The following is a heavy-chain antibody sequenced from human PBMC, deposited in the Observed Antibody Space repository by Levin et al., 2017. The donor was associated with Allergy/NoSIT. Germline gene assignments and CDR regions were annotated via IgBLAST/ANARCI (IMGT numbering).Heavy chain of an antibody. V-gene: IGHV4-4*02. J-gene: IGHJ2*01. CDR3: ARVSSGYHWYFDL. CDR2: IYHSGST. Sequence: SETLSLTCAVSGGSISSSNWWSWVRQPPGKGLEWIGEIYHSGSTNYNPSLKSRVTISVDKSKNQFSLKLSSVTAADTAVYYCARVSSGYHWYFDLWGRGTLVTVSS. CDR1: GGSISSSNW. D-gene: IGHD6-19*01.